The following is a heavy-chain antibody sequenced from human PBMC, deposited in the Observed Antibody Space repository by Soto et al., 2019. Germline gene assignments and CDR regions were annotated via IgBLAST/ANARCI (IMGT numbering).Heavy chain of an antibody. D-gene: IGHD3-3*01. CDR1: GFTFSSYG. J-gene: IGHJ4*02. CDR3: ARGHGITIFGVVSADYFDY. V-gene: IGHV3-33*01. CDR2: IWYDGSNK. Sequence: GGSLRLSCAASGFTFSSYGMHWVRQAPGKGLEWVAVIWYDGSNKYYADSVKGRFTISRDNSKNTLYLQMNSLRAEDTAVYYCARGHGITIFGVVSADYFDYWGQGTLVTVSS.